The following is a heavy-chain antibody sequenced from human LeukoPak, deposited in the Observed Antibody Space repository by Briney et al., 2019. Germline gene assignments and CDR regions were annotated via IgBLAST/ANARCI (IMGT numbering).Heavy chain of an antibody. CDR2: ISSSGSII. D-gene: IGHD4-17*01. J-gene: IGHJ4*02. V-gene: IGHV3-11*04. CDR3: ATGQGDFGDPFDY. Sequence: GGSLRLSCAASGFTFSDYYMGWIRQAPGKGLEWVSYISSSGSIIYYADSVKGRFTISRDNAKNSLYLQMNSLRAEDTAVYYCATGQGDFGDPFDYWGQGTLVTVSS. CDR1: GFTFSDYY.